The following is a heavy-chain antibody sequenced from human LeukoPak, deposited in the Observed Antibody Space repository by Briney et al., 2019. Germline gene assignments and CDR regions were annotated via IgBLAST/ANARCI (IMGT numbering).Heavy chain of an antibody. D-gene: IGHD1-26*01. J-gene: IGHJ4*02. Sequence: GGSLRLSCAASGFTFSAYWMHWVRQSPGRGLVWVARINGDGITTSYADSMKGRFTISRDNAKNTLYLQMNSLRAEDTAVFYCARAGVGFDYWGQGTLVTVSS. V-gene: IGHV3-74*01. CDR1: GFTFSAYW. CDR2: INGDGITT. CDR3: ARAGVGFDY.